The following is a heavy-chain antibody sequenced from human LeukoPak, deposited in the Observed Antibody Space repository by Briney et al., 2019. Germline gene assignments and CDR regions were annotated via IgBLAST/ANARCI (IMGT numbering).Heavy chain of an antibody. D-gene: IGHD2-21*01. CDR3: TKEGPVNAIGDL. Sequence: GGSLRLSCAASGFTFSTYAFSWVRQAPGKGREWVSAISYGGDTTYYADSVKGRFTISRENSKNTLYLQISSLRADDTAVYYCTKEGPVNAIGDLWGQGTLVTVSS. V-gene: IGHV3-23*01. CDR1: GFTFSTYA. J-gene: IGHJ5*02. CDR2: ISYGGDTT.